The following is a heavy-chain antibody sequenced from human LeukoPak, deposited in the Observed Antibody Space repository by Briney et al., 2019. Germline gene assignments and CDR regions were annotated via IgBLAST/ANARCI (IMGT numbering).Heavy chain of an antibody. CDR1: GFTFSSYE. Sequence: GGSLRLSCAASGFTFSSYERNWVRQAPGKGLEWVSYISGSGSTIYYADSVKGRFTISRDNAKSSLYLQMNSLRAEDTAVYYCAVATIKDYFDYWGQGTLVSVSS. D-gene: IGHD5-24*01. J-gene: IGHJ4*02. V-gene: IGHV3-48*03. CDR2: ISGSGSTI. CDR3: AVATIKDYFDY.